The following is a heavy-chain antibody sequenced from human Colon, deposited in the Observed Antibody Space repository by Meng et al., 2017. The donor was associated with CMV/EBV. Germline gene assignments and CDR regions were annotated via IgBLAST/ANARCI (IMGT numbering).Heavy chain of an antibody. J-gene: IGHJ4*01. CDR3: VKDHKD. V-gene: IGHV3-23*01. Sequence: RLSCVGSGFTFSSYALSWVRQAPGKGLEWVSTVSGSSITTYYADSVKGRFTISRDNYNDILSLEMNSLRVEDTALYYCVKDHKDWGHGTLVTVSS. CDR1: GFTFSSYA. CDR2: VSGSSITT.